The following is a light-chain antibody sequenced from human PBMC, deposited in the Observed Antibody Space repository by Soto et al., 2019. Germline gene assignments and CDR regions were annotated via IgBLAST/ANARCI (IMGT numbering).Light chain of an antibody. CDR2: EVS. J-gene: IGLJ2*01. CDR3: SSYAGSSTWV. Sequence: QSAPTQPHSASGSPGQSATISCTGTSSDVGGYNYVSWYQQYPGKAPKLMIYEVSKRPSGVPDRFSGSKSGNTASLTVSGLQAEDEADYYCSSYAGSSTWVFGGGTKLTVL. V-gene: IGLV2-8*01. CDR1: SSDVGGYNY.